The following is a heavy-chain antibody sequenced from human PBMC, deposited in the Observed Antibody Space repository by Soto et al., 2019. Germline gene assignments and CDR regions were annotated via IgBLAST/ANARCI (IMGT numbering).Heavy chain of an antibody. Sequence: GESLKISCKGSGYSFTTYWIAWVRQMPGKGLEWVGIIYPGDSDTRYSPSFEGHVTISVDKSISTAFLQWNSLKASDNAMYYCARRSTSAPKDYWGQGTLVTVSS. CDR3: ARRSTSAPKDY. D-gene: IGHD6-13*01. CDR1: GYSFTTYW. J-gene: IGHJ4*01. CDR2: IYPGDSDT. V-gene: IGHV5-51*01.